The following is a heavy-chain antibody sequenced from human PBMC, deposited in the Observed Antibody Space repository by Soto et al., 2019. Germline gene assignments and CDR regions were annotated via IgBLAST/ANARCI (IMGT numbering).Heavy chain of an antibody. Sequence: GGSLRLSCAASGFTFSSYSMNWVRQAPGKGLEWVSYISSSSSTIYYADSVKGRFTISRDNAKNSLYLQMNSLRAEDTAVYYCARGTAVTGTKHNWFDPWGQETLVTVSS. D-gene: IGHD6-19*01. J-gene: IGHJ5*02. CDR2: ISSSSSTI. CDR3: ARGTAVTGTKHNWFDP. CDR1: GFTFSSYS. V-gene: IGHV3-48*04.